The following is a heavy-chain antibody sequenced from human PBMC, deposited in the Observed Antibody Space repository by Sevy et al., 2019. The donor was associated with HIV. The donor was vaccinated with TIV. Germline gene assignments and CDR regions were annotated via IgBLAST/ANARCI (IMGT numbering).Heavy chain of an antibody. Sequence: GGSLRLSCAASGFAFSDYAMHWVRQAPGKGLEWVAAISYAGDNKYFPDSVKGRFTVSKDNSKNTLYLEMNSLRAEDTAVYYCAKAQADCSGGTCYTAHYYYDMDVWGRGATVTVSS. CDR3: AKAQADCSGGTCYTAHYYYDMDV. V-gene: IGHV3-30*18. CDR1: GFAFSDYA. J-gene: IGHJ6*02. D-gene: IGHD2-15*01. CDR2: ISYAGDNK.